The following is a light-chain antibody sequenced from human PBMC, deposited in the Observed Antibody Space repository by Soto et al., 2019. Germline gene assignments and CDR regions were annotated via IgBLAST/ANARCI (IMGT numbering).Light chain of an antibody. CDR1: QSVSSN. V-gene: IGKV3-11*01. CDR3: QQRSNWPPSIT. Sequence: EIVMTQSPATLSVSPGERAALSCRASQSVSSNLAWYQQKPGQAPRLLIYDASNRATGIPARFSGSGSGTDFTLTISSLEPEDFAVYYCQQRSNWPPSITFGQGTRLENK. CDR2: DAS. J-gene: IGKJ5*01.